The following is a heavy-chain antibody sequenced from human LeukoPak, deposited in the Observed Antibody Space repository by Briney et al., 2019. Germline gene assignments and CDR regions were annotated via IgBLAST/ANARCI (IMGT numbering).Heavy chain of an antibody. CDR2: MNPNSGNT. CDR1: GYTFTSYD. J-gene: IGHJ5*02. Sequence: ASVTVSCKASGYTFTSYDINWVRQAPGQGLEWMGWMNPNSGNTGYAQKFQGRVTMTRNTSISTAYMELSSLRSEDTAVYYCARDLLWFRGGFDPWGQGTLVTVSS. D-gene: IGHD3-10*01. CDR3: ARDLLWFRGGFDP. V-gene: IGHV1-8*01.